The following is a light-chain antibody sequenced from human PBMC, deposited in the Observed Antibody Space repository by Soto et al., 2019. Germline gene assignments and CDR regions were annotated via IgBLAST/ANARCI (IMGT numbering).Light chain of an antibody. Sequence: QSALTQPPSASGSLGQSVTISCTGTRSDIGGYNFVSWYQQHPGKAPKLMMSDVTKRPSGVPDRFSGSKSGNTASLTISGLQAEDEADYYCCSYAGNLAVFGGGTKVTVL. CDR2: DVT. V-gene: IGLV2-8*01. CDR1: RSDIGGYNF. CDR3: CSYAGNLAV. J-gene: IGLJ2*01.